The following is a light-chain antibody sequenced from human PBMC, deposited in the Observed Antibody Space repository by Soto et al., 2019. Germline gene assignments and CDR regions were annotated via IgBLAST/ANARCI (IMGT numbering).Light chain of an antibody. J-gene: IGLJ1*01. CDR3: QAWDSSGNV. CDR1: KLGDKY. Sequence: SYELTQPPSVSVSPGQTASITCSGDKLGDKYACWYQQKPGQSPVLVIYQDSKRPSGIPERFSGSNSGNTATLTISGTQAMDEADYYCQAWDSSGNVFVTGTKVTVL. CDR2: QDS. V-gene: IGLV3-1*01.